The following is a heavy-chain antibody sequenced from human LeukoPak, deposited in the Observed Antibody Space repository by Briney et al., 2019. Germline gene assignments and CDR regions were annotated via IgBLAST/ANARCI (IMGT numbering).Heavy chain of an antibody. CDR3: AKDGRAYCGGDCYYDY. D-gene: IGHD2-21*02. V-gene: IGHV3-43D*03. J-gene: IGHJ4*02. CDR2: ISWDGGST. CDR1: GFTFDDYA. Sequence: PGGSLRLSCAASGFTFDDYAMHWVRQAPGKGLEWVSLISWDGGSTYYADSVKGRFTISRDNSKNSLYLQMNSLRAEDTALYYCAKDGRAYCGGDCYYDYWGQGTLVTVSS.